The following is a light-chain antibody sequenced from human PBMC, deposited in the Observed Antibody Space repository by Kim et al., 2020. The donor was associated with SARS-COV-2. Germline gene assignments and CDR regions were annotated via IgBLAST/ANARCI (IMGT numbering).Light chain of an antibody. CDR1: AGAVTSGYY. CDR3: LLYYGGVWV. V-gene: IGLV7-43*01. Sequence: GGTGTRTCASNAGAVTSGYYPNWFQLKPGQAPRSMIHTASGRHSWTPARFSGSLLGGKAALTLSGVQPVDEAEYYCLLYYGGVWVFGGGTKLTVL. CDR2: TAS. J-gene: IGLJ3*02.